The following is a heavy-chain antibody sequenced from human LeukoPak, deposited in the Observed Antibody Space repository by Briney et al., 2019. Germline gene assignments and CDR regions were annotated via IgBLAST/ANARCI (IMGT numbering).Heavy chain of an antibody. CDR1: GFTFSSYG. CDR2: ICYDGSNE. D-gene: IGHD2-15*01. Sequence: PGGSLRLSCAASGFTFSSYGMHWVRQAPGKGLEWLAVICYDGSNEYYADSVKGRFTISRDNSKNTLYVQMNSLRAEDTAVYYCAREVDCSGGRCYRGEFDYWGRGTLVTVSS. J-gene: IGHJ4*02. V-gene: IGHV3-33*01. CDR3: AREVDCSGGRCYRGEFDY.